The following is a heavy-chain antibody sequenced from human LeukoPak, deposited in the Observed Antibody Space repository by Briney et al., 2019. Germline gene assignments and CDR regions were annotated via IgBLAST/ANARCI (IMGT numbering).Heavy chain of an antibody. CDR1: SYTFTSYG. Sequence: GASVKVSCKASSYTFTSYGISWVRQAPGQGLEWMGWISAYNGNTNYAQKLQGRVTMTTDTSTSTAYMELRSLRSDDTAVYYCARSDQEWLSNYYYYYMDVWGKGTTVTVSS. CDR3: ARSDQEWLSNYYYYYMDV. J-gene: IGHJ6*03. V-gene: IGHV1-18*01. D-gene: IGHD3-3*01. CDR2: ISAYNGNT.